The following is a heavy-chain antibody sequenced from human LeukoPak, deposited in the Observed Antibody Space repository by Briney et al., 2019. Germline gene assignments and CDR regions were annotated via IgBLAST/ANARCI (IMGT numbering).Heavy chain of an antibody. V-gene: IGHV3-21*01. CDR2: ISSSSSYI. D-gene: IGHD1-1*01. CDR3: ARGASGHSSNWNFPYYYYYMDV. Sequence: PGGSLRLSCAASGFTFSSYTMNWVRQAPGKGLEWVSSISSSSSYIYYAESVKGRFTMSRDNAKNSLYLQMNSLRDDDTAMYYCARGASGHSSNWNFPYYYYYMDVWGKGTTVTISS. J-gene: IGHJ6*03. CDR1: GFTFSSYT.